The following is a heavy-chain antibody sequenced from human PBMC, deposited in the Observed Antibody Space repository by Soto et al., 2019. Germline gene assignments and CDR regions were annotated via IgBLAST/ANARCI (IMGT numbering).Heavy chain of an antibody. Sequence: QVQLVQSGAEVMKPGSSVKVSCEASGGTFISYRFTWVRQAPGQWLGWMGRSIPIQGRADYALKFQDRVTITADRSTQTVYLELRGLRPEDTALYYCAKGLVFVARDYVHVWGKGATVTVSS. CDR1: GGTFISYR. V-gene: IGHV1-69*08. J-gene: IGHJ6*04. CDR2: SIPIQGRA. CDR3: AKGLVFVARDYVHV. D-gene: IGHD4-17*01.